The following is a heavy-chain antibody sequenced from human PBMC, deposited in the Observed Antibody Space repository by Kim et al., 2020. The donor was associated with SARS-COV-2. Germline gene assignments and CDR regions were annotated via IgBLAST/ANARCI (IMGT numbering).Heavy chain of an antibody. J-gene: IGHJ3*02. CDR1: GFTFDDYG. V-gene: IGHV3-20*01. CDR2: INWNGGST. D-gene: IGHD6-13*01. CDR3: ARGQTSSSWYLDAFDI. Sequence: GGSLRLSCAASGFTFDDYGMSWVRQAPGKGLEWVSGINWNGGSTGYADSVKGRFTISRDNAKNSLYLQMNSLRAEDTALYHCARGQTSSSWYLDAFDIWGQGTMVTVSS.